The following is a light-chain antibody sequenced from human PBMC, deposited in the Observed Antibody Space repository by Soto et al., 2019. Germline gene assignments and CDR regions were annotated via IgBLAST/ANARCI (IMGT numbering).Light chain of an antibody. CDR3: QQYNAYSRT. CDR1: QTISSW. V-gene: IGKV1-5*03. J-gene: IGKJ1*01. CDR2: KAS. Sequence: IQMTQSPSTLSGSVGDRVTITCRASQTISSWLAWYQQKPGKAPKLLIYKASTLKSGVPSRFSGSGSGTKFTLTISSLQPDDFATYYCQQYNAYSRTFGHGTKVDI.